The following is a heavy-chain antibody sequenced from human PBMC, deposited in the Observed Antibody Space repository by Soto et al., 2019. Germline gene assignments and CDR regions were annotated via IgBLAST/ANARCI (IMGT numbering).Heavy chain of an antibody. J-gene: IGHJ5*02. CDR1: GFTFTSSA. D-gene: IGHD6-13*01. CDR3: AAARRSSTSWRIAAAGIDP. Sequence: SVKVSCKASGFTFTSSAMQWVRQARGQRLDWIGCIVVGSCNTNYAQKFQERVTITRDMSTSTAYMELSSLRSEDTAVYYCAAARRSSTSWRIAAAGIDPWGQGTLVTVSS. V-gene: IGHV1-58*02. CDR2: IVVGSCNT.